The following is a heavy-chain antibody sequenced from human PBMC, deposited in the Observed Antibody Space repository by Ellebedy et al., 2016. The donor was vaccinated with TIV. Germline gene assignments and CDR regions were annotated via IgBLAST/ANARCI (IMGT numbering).Heavy chain of an antibody. Sequence: PGGSLRLSCVASGFTFGNYGMHWVRQAPGKGLEWVALIWYDGSNKYYADSVRGRFTISRGNSKNTLYLQMNSLRAENTAIYSCARDFGYSYGFYNFFHPWGQGSLVTVSS. D-gene: IGHD5-18*01. V-gene: IGHV3-33*08. J-gene: IGHJ5*02. CDR1: GFTFGNYG. CDR2: IWYDGSNK. CDR3: ARDFGYSYGFYNFFHP.